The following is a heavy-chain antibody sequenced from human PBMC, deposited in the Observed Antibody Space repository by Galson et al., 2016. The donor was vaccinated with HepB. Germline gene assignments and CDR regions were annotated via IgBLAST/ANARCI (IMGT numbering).Heavy chain of an antibody. Sequence: SLRLSCAASGFTFSTCTMNWVRQAPGKGLEWVSYISSTSTYIDYADSVKGRFTISRENAKNSLYLQMNSLRAEDTAVYYCGRDRSRFSSGYYTGARDVFAIWGQGTVVTVSS. V-gene: IGHV3-21*01. CDR3: GRDRSRFSSGYYTGARDVFAI. CDR2: ISSTSTYI. D-gene: IGHD3-3*01. CDR1: GFTFSTCT. J-gene: IGHJ3*02.